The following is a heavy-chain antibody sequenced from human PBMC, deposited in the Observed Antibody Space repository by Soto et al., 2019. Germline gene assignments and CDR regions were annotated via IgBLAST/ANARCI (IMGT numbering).Heavy chain of an antibody. CDR3: AGRSSGWYFDY. V-gene: IGHV3-23*01. D-gene: IGHD6-19*01. CDR2: ISGSGGST. Sequence: EVQLLESGGGLVQPGGSLRLSCAAPGFTFSNYAMNWVRQAPGKGLEWVSVISGSGGSTYYADSVKGRFTISRDNSKNTLYLQMNSLRCEDTAVYYCAGRSSGWYFDYWGQGTLVTVSS. J-gene: IGHJ4*02. CDR1: GFTFSNYA.